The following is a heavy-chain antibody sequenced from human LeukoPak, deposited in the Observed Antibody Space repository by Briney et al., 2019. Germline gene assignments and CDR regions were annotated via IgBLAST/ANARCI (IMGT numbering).Heavy chain of an antibody. CDR3: SRDCGSFCFDY. CDR1: RGSISSYY. V-gene: IGHV4-59*01. CDR2: IYYSGST. D-gene: IGHD3-10*01. Sequence: SETLSLTCTVSRGSISSYYWSWIRPPPGKGLEWSGYIYYSGSTNYNPSLKIQVTISVDTSKTQFSLKLSSVTAADTAVYYCSRDCGSFCFDYWGQGTLVSVSS. J-gene: IGHJ4*02.